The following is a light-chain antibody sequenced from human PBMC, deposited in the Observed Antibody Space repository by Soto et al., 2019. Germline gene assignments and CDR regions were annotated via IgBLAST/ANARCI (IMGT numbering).Light chain of an antibody. CDR3: QVWDTTNPVI. CDR1: NIEIKS. Sequence: SYELTQPPSVSVAPGQTARITCGGNNIEIKSVHWYQQKPGQAPVLVAYDDGDRTTGIPERFSGSKSGNTATLTTSRVEAGDDADYYCQVWDTTNPVIFGGGTQLTVL. V-gene: IGLV3-21*02. CDR2: DDG. J-gene: IGLJ2*01.